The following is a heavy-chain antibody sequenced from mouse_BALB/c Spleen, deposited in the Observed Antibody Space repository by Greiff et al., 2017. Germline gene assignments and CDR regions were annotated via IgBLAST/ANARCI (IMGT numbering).Heavy chain of an antibody. J-gene: IGHJ3*01. CDR1: GFNIKDYY. CDR3: NPIYDGTTRFAY. CDR2: IDPENGDT. D-gene: IGHD2-3*01. V-gene: IGHV14-4*02. Sequence: VQLKQSGAELVRSGASVKLSCTASGFNIKDYYMHWVKQRPEQGLEWIGWIDPENGDTEYAPKFQGKATMTADTSSNTAYLQLSSLTSEDTAVYYCNPIYDGTTRFAYWGQGTLVTVSA.